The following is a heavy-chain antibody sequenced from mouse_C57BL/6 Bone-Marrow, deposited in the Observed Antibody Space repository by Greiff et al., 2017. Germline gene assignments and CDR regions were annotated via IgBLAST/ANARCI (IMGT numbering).Heavy chain of an antibody. CDR1: GFTFNTYA. Sequence: EVQVVESGGGLVQPKGSLKLSCAASGFTFNTYAMHWVRQAPGKGLEWVARIRSKSSNYATYYADSVKDRFTISRDDSQSMLYLQMNNLKTEDTAMYYCVRGRTGTGYFDYWGQGTTLTVSS. V-gene: IGHV10-3*01. D-gene: IGHD4-1*01. J-gene: IGHJ2*01. CDR3: VRGRTGTGYFDY. CDR2: IRSKSSNYAT.